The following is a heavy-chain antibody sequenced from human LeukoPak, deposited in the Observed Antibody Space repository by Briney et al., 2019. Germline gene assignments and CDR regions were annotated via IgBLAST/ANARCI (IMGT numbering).Heavy chain of an antibody. V-gene: IGHV4-61*02. CDR1: GDSISSDYYY. CDR2: IYTSGST. CDR3: ARGGRIGQLAVDY. D-gene: IGHD6-19*01. Sequence: PSETLSLTCTVSGDSISSDYYYWSWIRQPAGKGLEWIGRIYTSGSTSYNPSLKSRVTISVDTSKNQFSLKLSSVTAADTAVYYCARGGRIGQLAVDYWGQGTLVTVSS. J-gene: IGHJ4*02.